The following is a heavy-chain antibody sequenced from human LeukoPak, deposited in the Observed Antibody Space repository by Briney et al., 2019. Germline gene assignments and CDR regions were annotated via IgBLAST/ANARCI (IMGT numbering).Heavy chain of an antibody. J-gene: IGHJ3*02. CDR1: GYSFTNYW. CDR3: ARQGGQWLVQGAFDI. CDR2: IYPGDSAT. D-gene: IGHD6-19*01. Sequence: GESLKISCKGSGYSFTNYWIGWVRQIPGKGLEWMVIIYPGDSATRYSPSFQGQVTISADKSIDTAYLQWSSLKASDTAINYCARQGGQWLVQGAFDIWGQETMVTVSS. V-gene: IGHV5-51*01.